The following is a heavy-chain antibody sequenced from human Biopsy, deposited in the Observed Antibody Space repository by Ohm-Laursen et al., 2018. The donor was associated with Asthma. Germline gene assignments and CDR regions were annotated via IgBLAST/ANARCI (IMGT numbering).Heavy chain of an antibody. J-gene: IGHJ4*02. CDR2: INPVFGTT. D-gene: IGHD2-2*01. CDR3: ARKAGSCISRTCYSLDF. CDR1: GGTFNTFV. Sequence: ASVKVSCKSLGGTFNTFVIGWVRQAPGQGLEWMGGINPVFGTTTYPQKFQDRVTITADDSTSTVYMELSSLRSEDTAVYYCARKAGSCISRTCYSLDFWGQGTLVTVSS. V-gene: IGHV1-69*01.